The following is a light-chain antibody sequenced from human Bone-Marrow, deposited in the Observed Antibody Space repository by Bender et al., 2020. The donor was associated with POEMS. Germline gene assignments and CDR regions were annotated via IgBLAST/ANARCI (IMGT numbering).Light chain of an antibody. V-gene: IGLV2-14*03. CDR1: TSDIGDGHY. CDR2: GVS. CDR3: CSYTSSSTRI. Sequence: QSALTQPASVSGSPGQSITISCTATTSDIGDGHYVFWYQQHPGKAPKLMIYGVSNRPSGVSNRFSGSKSGNTASLTISGLQAEDEADYYCCSYTSSSTRIFGGGTKVTVL. J-gene: IGLJ2*01.